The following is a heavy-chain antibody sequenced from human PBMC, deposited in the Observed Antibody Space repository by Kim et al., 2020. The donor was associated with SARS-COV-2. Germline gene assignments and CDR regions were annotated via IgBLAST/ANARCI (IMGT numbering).Heavy chain of an antibody. D-gene: IGHD1-26*01. J-gene: IGHJ4*02. CDR3: ARDREAIHY. CDR2: IYYSGST. Sequence: SETLSLTCTVSGGSISSYYWSWIRQPPGKGLEWIGYIYYSGSTNYNPSLKSRVTISVDTSKNQFSLKLSSVTAADTAVYYCARDREAIHYWGQGTLVTVSS. CDR1: GGSISSYY. V-gene: IGHV4-59*13.